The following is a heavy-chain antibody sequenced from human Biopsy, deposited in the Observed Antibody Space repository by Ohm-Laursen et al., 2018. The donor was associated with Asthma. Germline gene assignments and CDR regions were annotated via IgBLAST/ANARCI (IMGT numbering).Heavy chain of an antibody. CDR3: ARGPELDV. J-gene: IGHJ6*02. CDR2: TNERGVT. V-gene: IGHV4-34*01. CDR1: PGSFSGFF. Sequence: GTLSLTCDVYPGSFSGFFWTWVRQSPGKGLEWIGETNERGVTNNNPSLKSRVIISIDTYWNRVSLKLTSATAADTAVYYCARGPELDVWGQGTTVTVSS.